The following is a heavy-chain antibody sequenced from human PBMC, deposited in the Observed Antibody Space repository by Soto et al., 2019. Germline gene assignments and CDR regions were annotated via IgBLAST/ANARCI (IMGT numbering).Heavy chain of an antibody. D-gene: IGHD1-26*01. CDR3: AKAYRIYSGIYVGRYFDL. CDR2: IRGNGGGT. J-gene: IGHJ2*01. Sequence: EVQLLESGGGLVQTGGSLRLSCAASGFTFTSYAMNWGRQGPGNGLEWVSGIRGNGGGTYYADSVKGSFTISRDNSRDTLYLQMCSLAVEDTDVYLCAKAYRIYSGIYVGRYFDLGGRDTLVTVSS. CDR1: GFTFTSYA. V-gene: IGHV3-23*01.